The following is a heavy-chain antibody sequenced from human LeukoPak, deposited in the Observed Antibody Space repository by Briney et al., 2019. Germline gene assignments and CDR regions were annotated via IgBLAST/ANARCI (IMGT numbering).Heavy chain of an antibody. D-gene: IGHD3-10*01. Sequence: SETLSLTCAVYGGSFSGYYWSWIRQPPGKGLEWIGEINQSGSNNYNTSLKSRVTISVDTSKNQFSLKLSSVTAADTAVYYCARGMVRGVIRIYYFDYWGQGTLVAVSS. CDR1: GGSFSGYY. V-gene: IGHV4-34*01. CDR2: INQSGSN. CDR3: ARGMVRGVIRIYYFDY. J-gene: IGHJ4*02.